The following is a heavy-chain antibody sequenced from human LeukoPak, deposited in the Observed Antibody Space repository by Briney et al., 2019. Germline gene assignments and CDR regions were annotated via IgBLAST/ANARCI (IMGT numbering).Heavy chain of an antibody. V-gene: IGHV3-74*01. J-gene: IGHJ4*02. D-gene: IGHD5-18*01. CDR1: GFTFSSYW. CDR3: ARDLRGYSYGALDY. CDR2: INSDGSST. Sequence: GGSLRLSCAASGFTFSSYWMHWVRHAPGKGLVWVSRINSDGSSTSYADSVKGRFTISRDNAKNTLYLQMNSLRAEDTAAYYCARDLRGYSYGALDYWGQGTLVSVSS.